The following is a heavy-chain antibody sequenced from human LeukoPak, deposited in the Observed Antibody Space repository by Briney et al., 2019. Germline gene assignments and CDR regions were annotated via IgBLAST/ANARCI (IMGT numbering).Heavy chain of an antibody. D-gene: IGHD2-15*01. J-gene: IGHJ4*02. V-gene: IGHV4-34*01. CDR2: INHSGST. Sequence: SETLSLTCAVFGGSFSGYYWSWIRQPLGKGLEWIGEINHSGSTNYNPSLKSRVTISVDTSKNQFSLKLSSVTAADTAVYYCARVQCGERSGGSCYARLDFDYWGQGTLVTVSS. CDR3: ARVQCGERSGGSCYARLDFDY. CDR1: GGSFSGYY.